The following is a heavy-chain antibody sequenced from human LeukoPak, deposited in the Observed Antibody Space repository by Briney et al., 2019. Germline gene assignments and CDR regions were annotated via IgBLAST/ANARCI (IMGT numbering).Heavy chain of an antibody. CDR2: ISSRGSSI. V-gene: IGHV3-48*01. Sequence: HPGGSLRLSCAASGFTFSRNNMNWVRQAPGKGLEWVSEISSRGSSIYYADAVKGRFTISRDNGKNSLYLQMNSLRVEDTAVYYCAKLAKYFYGSETYYFFEHWGQGTPVTASS. J-gene: IGHJ4*02. D-gene: IGHD3-10*01. CDR1: GFTFSRNN. CDR3: AKLAKYFYGSETYYFFEH.